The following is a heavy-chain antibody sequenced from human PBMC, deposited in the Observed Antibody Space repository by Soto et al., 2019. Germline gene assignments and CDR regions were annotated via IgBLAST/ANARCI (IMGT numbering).Heavy chain of an antibody. CDR1: GDSISSSFW. Sequence: PSETLSLTCAVSGDSISSSFWWIWARQPPGKGLEWIGEIYNTESTVYNPSLKSRVTISVDKSTNQFSLNLDYVTASDTAVYYCARYDFGTFDYWGRGILVTVSS. CDR3: ARYDFGTFDY. J-gene: IGHJ4*02. CDR2: IYNTEST. D-gene: IGHD4-17*01. V-gene: IGHV4-4*02.